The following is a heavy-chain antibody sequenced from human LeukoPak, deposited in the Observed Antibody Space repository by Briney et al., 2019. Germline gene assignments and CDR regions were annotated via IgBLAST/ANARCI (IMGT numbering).Heavy chain of an antibody. CDR2: IYYSGST. CDR3: ARDTRASDAFDI. J-gene: IGHJ3*02. CDR1: GGSISSYY. V-gene: IGHV4-59*01. D-gene: IGHD3-3*01. Sequence: SETLSLTCTVSGGSISSYYWSWIRQAPGKGLEWIGYIYYSGSTNYNPSLKSRVTISVDTSKNQFSLKLSSVTAADTAVYYCARDTRASDAFDIWGQGTMVTVSS.